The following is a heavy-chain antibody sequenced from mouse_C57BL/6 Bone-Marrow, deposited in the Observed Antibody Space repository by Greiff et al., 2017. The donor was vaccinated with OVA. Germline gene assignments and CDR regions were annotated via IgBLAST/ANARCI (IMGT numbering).Heavy chain of an antibody. J-gene: IGHJ1*03. V-gene: IGHV1-53*01. Sequence: VQGVESGTELVKPGASVKLSCKASGYTFTSYWMHWVKQRPGQGLEWIGNINPSNGGTNYNEKFKSKATLTVDESSSTAYMQLSSLTSEDSAVYYCARAGDWAVWYFDVWGTGTTVTVSS. D-gene: IGHD4-1*01. CDR3: ARAGDWAVWYFDV. CDR2: INPSNGGT. CDR1: GYTFTSYW.